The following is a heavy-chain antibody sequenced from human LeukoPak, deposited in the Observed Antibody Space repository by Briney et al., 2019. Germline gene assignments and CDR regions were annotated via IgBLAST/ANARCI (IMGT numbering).Heavy chain of an antibody. CDR1: GGSISSYY. CDR2: IYDTGST. D-gene: IGHD6-13*01. J-gene: IGHJ4*02. Sequence: PSETLSLTCTVSGGSISSYYWSWIRQPPGKGLEWIGYIYDTGSTSYNPSLRSRVTISVDKSKNQFSLNLSSVTAADTAVYYCARVGGWSSQGYYFDYWGQGTRVTVSS. V-gene: IGHV4-59*12. CDR3: ARVGGWSSQGYYFDY.